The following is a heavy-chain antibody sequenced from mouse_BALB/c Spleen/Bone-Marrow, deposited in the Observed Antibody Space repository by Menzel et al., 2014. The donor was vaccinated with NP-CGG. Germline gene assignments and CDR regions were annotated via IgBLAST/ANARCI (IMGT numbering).Heavy chain of an antibody. CDR3: ARGDRYDVRFDY. D-gene: IGHD2-14*01. CDR1: GYTFSSFW. J-gene: IGHJ2*01. V-gene: IGHV1-9*01. Sequence: QVHVKQSGAELMKPGASVKISCKATGYTFSSFWIEWVKQRPGHGLERIGEILPGSDSTNYNEKFKGKATFTADTSSNTAYMQLSSLTSEESAVYYCARGDRYDVRFDYWGQGTTLTVSS. CDR2: ILPGSDST.